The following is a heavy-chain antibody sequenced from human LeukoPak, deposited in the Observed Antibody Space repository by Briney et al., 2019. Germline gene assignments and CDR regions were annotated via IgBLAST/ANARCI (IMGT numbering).Heavy chain of an antibody. V-gene: IGHV1-18*01. D-gene: IGHD2-21*02. J-gene: IGHJ6*02. CDR2: ISAYNGNT. CDR1: GYTFTSYG. Sequence: VASVKVSCKASGYTFTSYGISWVRQAPGQGLEWMGWISAYNGNTNYAQKLQGRVTMTTDTSTSTAYMELRSLRSDDTAVYYCARFGAYCGGDCYYYYDMDVWGQGTTVTVSS. CDR3: ARFGAYCGGDCYYYYDMDV.